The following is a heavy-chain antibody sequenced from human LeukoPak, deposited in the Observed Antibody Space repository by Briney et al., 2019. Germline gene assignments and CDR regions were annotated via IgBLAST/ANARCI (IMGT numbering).Heavy chain of an antibody. Sequence: PGGPLRLSCAASGFTFSSYSMNWVRQAPGKGLEWVSSISSSSSYIYYADTVKGRFTISRDNAKNSLYRQMNSLRAEDTAVYYCASIQWQTRGYWGQGTLVTVSS. CDR1: GFTFSSYS. CDR3: ASIQWQTRGY. CDR2: ISSSSSYI. D-gene: IGHD5-12*01. V-gene: IGHV3-21*01. J-gene: IGHJ4*02.